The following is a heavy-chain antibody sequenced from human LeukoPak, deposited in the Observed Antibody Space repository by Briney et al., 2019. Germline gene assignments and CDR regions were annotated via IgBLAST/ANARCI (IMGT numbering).Heavy chain of an antibody. J-gene: IGHJ5*02. V-gene: IGHV4-61*02. CDR1: GGSVSSGNFY. CDR3: ARETVSSGWYSLGDYRTENWFDP. CDR2: IHPSGST. D-gene: IGHD6-19*01. Sequence: SETLSLTCTVSGGSVSSGNFYWSWIRQPAGKGLEWIGRIHPSGSTNYNPSLKSRVTISLDTSKNHFSLKLSSVTAADTAVYYCARETVSSGWYSLGDYRTENWFDPWGQGTVVTVSS.